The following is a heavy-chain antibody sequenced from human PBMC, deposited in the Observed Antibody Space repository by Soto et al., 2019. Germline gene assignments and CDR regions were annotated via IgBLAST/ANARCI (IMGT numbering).Heavy chain of an antibody. CDR2: IYYSGST. CDR1: GGSISSYY. V-gene: IGHV4-59*08. Sequence: RSLTCTVSGGSISSYYLSWIRQPPGKGLEWIGYIYYSGSTNYNPSLKSRVTISVDTSKNQFSLKLSSVTAADTAVYYCARRWGRTFDYWGQGTLVTVSS. D-gene: IGHD7-27*01. J-gene: IGHJ4*02. CDR3: ARRWGRTFDY.